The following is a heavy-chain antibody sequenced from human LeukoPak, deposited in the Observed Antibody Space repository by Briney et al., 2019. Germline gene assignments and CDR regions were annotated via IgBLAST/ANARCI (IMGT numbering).Heavy chain of an antibody. V-gene: IGHV1-46*01. D-gene: IGHD2-2*01. CDR3: ARDQASSTSCYLGCGMDV. CDR1: GYTFTSYY. J-gene: IGHJ6*04. CDR2: INPSGGST. Sequence: GASVKVSCKASGYTFTSYYMHWVRQAPGQGLEWMGIINPSGGSTSYAQKFQGRVTMTRDTSTSTVYMELCSLRSEDTAVYYCARDQASSTSCYLGCGMDVWGKGTTVTVSS.